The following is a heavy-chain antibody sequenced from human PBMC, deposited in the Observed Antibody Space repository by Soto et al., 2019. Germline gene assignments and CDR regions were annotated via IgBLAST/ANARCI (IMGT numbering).Heavy chain of an antibody. CDR2: IYYSGST. V-gene: IGHV4-39*01. CDR1: GDPVSSSSYY. Sequence: QLRLQESGPGLVKPSETLSLTCTVSGDPVSSSSYYWGWIRQPPGKGLEWIGSIYYSGSTYYSPSLETRVIISVYTSKNQFSLKLTSVTAADTAVYFCGRSALGLATLTLPDFWGQGTLVTVSS. J-gene: IGHJ4*02. CDR3: GRSALGLATLTLPDF. D-gene: IGHD1-26*01.